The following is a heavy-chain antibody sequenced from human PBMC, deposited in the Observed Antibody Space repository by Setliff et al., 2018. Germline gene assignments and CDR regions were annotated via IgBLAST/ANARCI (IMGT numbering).Heavy chain of an antibody. CDR3: ARDNVILGDSRGIFYPWYDP. CDR1: GFRFSRHW. CDR2: IKEDGSEE. Sequence: PGGSLRLSCAASGFRFSRHWMTWVRQAPGKGLEWVANIKEDGSEEYYVDSVRGRFSISRDNAKDSVFLEMNSLRADDTAVYYCARDNVILGDSRGIFYPWYDPWGQGTLVTVSS. V-gene: IGHV3-7*03. D-gene: IGHD2-15*01. J-gene: IGHJ5*02.